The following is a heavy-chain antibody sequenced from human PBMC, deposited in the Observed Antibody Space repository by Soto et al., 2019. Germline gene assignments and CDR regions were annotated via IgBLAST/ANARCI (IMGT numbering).Heavy chain of an antibody. Sequence: GASVKVSCKTSGYTFTGYYMNWVRQAPGQGLEWMGWINPDSGGTKYARKFQGLVTMTRDTSISTAYMEVNSLTSDDTAVYYCARDNNGADYWGQGTLVTVSS. CDR2: INPDSGGT. J-gene: IGHJ4*02. V-gene: IGHV1-2*04. CDR1: GYTFTGYY. D-gene: IGHD2-8*01. CDR3: ARDNNGADY.